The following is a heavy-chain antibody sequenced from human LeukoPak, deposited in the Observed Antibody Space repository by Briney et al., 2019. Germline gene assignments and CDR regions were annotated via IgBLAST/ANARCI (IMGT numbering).Heavy chain of an antibody. D-gene: IGHD3-10*01. V-gene: IGHV4-39*07. CDR1: GGSISSSSYY. Sequence: SETLSLTCTVSGGSISSSSYYWGWIRQPPGKGLEWIGSIYYSGSTYYNPSLKSRDTISVNTSKNHFSLMRSSVTAADTALYYCAITYYGDKWFDPWGQGTLVTVSS. CDR2: IYYSGST. CDR3: AITYYGDKWFDP. J-gene: IGHJ5*02.